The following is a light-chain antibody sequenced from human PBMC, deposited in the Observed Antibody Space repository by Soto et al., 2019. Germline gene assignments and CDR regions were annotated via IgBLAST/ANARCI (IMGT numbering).Light chain of an antibody. CDR1: QSVSSSY. CDR3: HQYGSSPGT. Sequence: EIVLTQSPGTLSLSPGDRATLSCRASQSVSSSYLAWYQQKPGQAPRLLIYGASSRATCIPDRFSGSGSGTDFTLTISSLEHEDVAVYYCHQYGSSPGTFGQWTKVEIK. CDR2: GAS. V-gene: IGKV3-20*01. J-gene: IGKJ1*01.